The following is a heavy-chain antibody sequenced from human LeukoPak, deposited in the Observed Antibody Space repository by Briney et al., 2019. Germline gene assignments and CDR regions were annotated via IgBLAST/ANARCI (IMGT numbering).Heavy chain of an antibody. J-gene: IGHJ4*02. D-gene: IGHD3-3*01. V-gene: IGHV1-18*01. CDR3: AMNYDSLGPSGPIDY. Sequence: ASVKVSCKASGYTFTSYGISWVRQAPGQGLEWMGWISAYNGNTNYAQKFQGRVTITADKSTSTAYMELSSLRSEDTAVYYCAMNYDSLGPSGPIDYWGQGTLVTVSS. CDR1: GYTFTSYG. CDR2: ISAYNGNT.